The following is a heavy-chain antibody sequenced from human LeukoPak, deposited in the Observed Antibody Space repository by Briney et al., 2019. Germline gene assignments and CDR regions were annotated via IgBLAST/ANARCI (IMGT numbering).Heavy chain of an antibody. Sequence: SVKVSCKASGGTFSSYAISWVRQAPGQGLEWMGGIIPIFGTANYAQKFQSRVTITADESTSTAYMELSSLRSEDTAVYYCARDGGSEATPFDYWGQGTLVTVSS. J-gene: IGHJ4*02. CDR2: IIPIFGTA. CDR3: ARDGGSEATPFDY. V-gene: IGHV1-69*13. D-gene: IGHD5-24*01. CDR1: GGTFSSYA.